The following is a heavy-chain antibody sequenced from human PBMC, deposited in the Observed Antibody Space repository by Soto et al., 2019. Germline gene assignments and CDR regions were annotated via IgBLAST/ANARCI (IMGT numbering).Heavy chain of an antibody. J-gene: IGHJ4*02. CDR3: VSQRTSVLTQAYFDY. V-gene: IGHV4-39*01. Sequence: SEPLSLTCTVSGGSFSNSNYYWCWILQSPGKGLEWIGSVYYRGRSYSKSSVKSRVTISVDTSKNQFSLNLNSVTASDTAVYYCVSQRTSVLTQAYFDYWGPGALVT. D-gene: IGHD2-8*01. CDR2: VYYRGRS. CDR1: GGSFSNSNYY.